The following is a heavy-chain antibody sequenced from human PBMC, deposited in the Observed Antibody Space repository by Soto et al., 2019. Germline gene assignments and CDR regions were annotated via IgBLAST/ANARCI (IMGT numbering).Heavy chain of an antibody. CDR3: AREIAVAGGSFDY. V-gene: IGHV1-2*04. Sequence: ASVKVSCKASGYTFTGYYMHWVRQAPGQGHERMGWINPNSGGTNYAQKFQGWVTMTRDTSISTAYMELSRLRSDDTAVYYCAREIAVAGGSFDYWGQGTLVTVXS. CDR1: GYTFTGYY. D-gene: IGHD6-19*01. J-gene: IGHJ4*02. CDR2: INPNSGGT.